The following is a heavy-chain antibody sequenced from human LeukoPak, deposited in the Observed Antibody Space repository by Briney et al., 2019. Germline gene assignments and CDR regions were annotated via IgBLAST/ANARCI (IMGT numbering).Heavy chain of an antibody. CDR2: IYYTGIT. Sequence: PSETLSLTCTVSGGSISSTSDNWGWIRQPPGKGLEWIGSIYYTGITYNNPSLMSRVIMSVDTSKNQFSLRLRSVTAADTAMYYCARQGRATVVMYMDDWGKGTTVTVSS. CDR1: GGSISSTSDN. CDR3: ARQGRATVVMYMDD. V-gene: IGHV4-39*01. D-gene: IGHD4-23*01. J-gene: IGHJ6*03.